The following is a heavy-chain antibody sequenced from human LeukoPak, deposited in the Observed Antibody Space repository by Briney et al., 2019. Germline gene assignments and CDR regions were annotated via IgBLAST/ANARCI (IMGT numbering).Heavy chain of an antibody. CDR1: GYTFTSYG. V-gene: IGHV1-18*04. CDR2: ISAYNGNT. J-gene: IGHJ4*02. D-gene: IGHD6-19*01. Sequence: ASVKVSCKASGYTFTSYGISWVRQAPGQGREWMGWISAYNGNTNYAQKLQGRVTITTDTSTSTAYMELRSLRSDDTAVYYCARSSGWSIRDYFDYWGQGTLVTVSS. CDR3: ARSSGWSIRDYFDY.